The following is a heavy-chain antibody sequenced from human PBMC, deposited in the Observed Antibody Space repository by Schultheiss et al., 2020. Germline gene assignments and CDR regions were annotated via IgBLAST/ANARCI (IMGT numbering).Heavy chain of an antibody. CDR1: GGTFSSYA. CDR3: ARMSTGYSGSYPFQAAFDI. D-gene: IGHD1-26*01. J-gene: IGHJ3*02. Sequence: SVKVSCKASGGTFSSYAISWVRQAPGKGLEWMGGIIPIFGTANYAQKFQGRVTITADESTSTAYMELSSLRSEDTAVYYCARMSTGYSGSYPFQAAFDIWGQGTMVTVSS. V-gene: IGHV1-69*13. CDR2: IIPIFGTA.